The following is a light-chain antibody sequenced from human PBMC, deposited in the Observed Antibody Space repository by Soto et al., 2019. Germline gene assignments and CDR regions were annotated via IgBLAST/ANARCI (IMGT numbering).Light chain of an antibody. CDR1: SSDVGGYNY. CDR3: SSYTSSSTPYV. J-gene: IGLJ1*01. Sequence: QSALTQPASVSGSPGQSITISCTGTSSDVGGYNYVSWYQQHPVKAPKLMIYDVTNRPSGVSDRFSGSKSGNTASLTISGLQAKDEADYYCSSYTSSSTPYVVGTGTKLTLL. V-gene: IGLV2-14*01. CDR2: DVT.